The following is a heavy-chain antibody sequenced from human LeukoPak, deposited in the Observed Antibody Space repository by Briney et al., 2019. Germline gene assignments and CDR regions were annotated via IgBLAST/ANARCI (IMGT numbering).Heavy chain of an antibody. CDR3: ARDWYHAIDY. J-gene: IGHJ4*02. CDR1: GFTVSSNY. Sequence: PGGSLRLSCAASGFTVSSNYMSWVRQAPGKGLEWVSIIYSGGSTFYADSVKGRFTISRDNAKNTLYLQMNSLRAEDTAVYYCARDWYHAIDYWGQGTLVTVSS. V-gene: IGHV3-53*01. D-gene: IGHD2-2*01. CDR2: IYSGGST.